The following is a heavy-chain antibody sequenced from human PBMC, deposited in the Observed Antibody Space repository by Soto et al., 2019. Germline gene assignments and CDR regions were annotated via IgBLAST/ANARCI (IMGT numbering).Heavy chain of an antibody. CDR1: GFTFRTYE. V-gene: IGHV3-48*03. CDR3: GRDMSSSSGGMAV. CDR2: ISDSGTSI. D-gene: IGHD6-13*01. Sequence: GGSLRLSCAGTGFTFRTYEMNWVRQAPGKGLQWVSYISDSGTSIYYADSVKGRFTIARDNAKNSLYLQRNSLKAENKSIYYWGRDMSSSSGGMAVGGQGPTVPVS. J-gene: IGHJ6*02.